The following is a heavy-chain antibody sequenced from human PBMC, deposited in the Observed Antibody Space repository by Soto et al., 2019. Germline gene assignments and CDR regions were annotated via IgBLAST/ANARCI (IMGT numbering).Heavy chain of an antibody. D-gene: IGHD2-15*01. Sequence: GGSLRLSCAASGFTFNNYARSWVRKTPGKGLEWVSGISSTGGGTYYADPVKGRFTISRDNSKNTLFLQMNNLRAGDTALYYCAKGHDIVVVPTVDYWGQGTLVTVSS. J-gene: IGHJ4*02. V-gene: IGHV3-23*01. CDR1: GFTFNNYA. CDR3: AKGHDIVVVPTVDY. CDR2: ISSTGGGT.